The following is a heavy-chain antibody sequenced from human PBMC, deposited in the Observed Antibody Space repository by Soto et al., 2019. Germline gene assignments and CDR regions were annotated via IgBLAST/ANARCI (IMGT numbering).Heavy chain of an antibody. CDR3: AKYPNFGVVPWFDP. V-gene: IGHV3-30*18. CDR2: ISYDGSNK. CDR1: GFTFSSYG. D-gene: IGHD3-3*01. Sequence: GGSLRLSCAASGFTFSSYGMHWVRQAPGKGLEWVAVISYDGSNKYYADSVKGRFTISRDNSKNTLYLQMNSLRAEDTAVYYCAKYPNFGVVPWFDPWGQGTLVTVSS. J-gene: IGHJ5*02.